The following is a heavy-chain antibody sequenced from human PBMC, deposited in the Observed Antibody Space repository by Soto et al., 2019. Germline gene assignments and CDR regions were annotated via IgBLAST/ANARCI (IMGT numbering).Heavy chain of an antibody. CDR3: ASVRRWYPGYYFDY. CDR1: GGSISSYY. D-gene: IGHD2-15*01. J-gene: IGHJ4*02. Sequence: SETLSLTCTVSGGSISSYYWSWIRQPPGKGLEWIGYIYYSGSTNYNPSLKSRVTISVDTSKNQFSLKLSSVTAADTAVYYCASVRRWYPGYYFDYWGQGALVTVSS. V-gene: IGHV4-59*01. CDR2: IYYSGST.